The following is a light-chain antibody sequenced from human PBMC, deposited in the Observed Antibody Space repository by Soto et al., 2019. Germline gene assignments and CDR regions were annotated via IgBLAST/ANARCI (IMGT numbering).Light chain of an antibody. CDR2: VAS. CDR3: QQAFSPPYT. CDR1: QSISNS. Sequence: DIQMTQSLSSLSASVGDTVTITCRASQSISNSLSWYQQKPGKAPKFLIYVASTLQRGVPSRFSGCGSGTDFTLTISSLQPEDAATYYCQQAFSPPYTFGQGTKLEIK. V-gene: IGKV1-39*01. J-gene: IGKJ2*01.